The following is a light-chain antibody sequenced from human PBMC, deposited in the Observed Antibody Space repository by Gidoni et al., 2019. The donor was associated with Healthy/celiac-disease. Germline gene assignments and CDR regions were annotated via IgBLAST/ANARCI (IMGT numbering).Light chain of an antibody. CDR1: SSDVGCYNY. Sequence: QSALTQPAPASGAPGQSITISCTGTSSDVGCYNYVYLYQQHPGKAPKLMIYEVSNRPSGVSNRFSGSKSGNTASLTISGLQAEDEADYYCSSYTSSSTLGFGGGTKLTVL. CDR3: SSYTSSSTLG. CDR2: EVS. J-gene: IGLJ3*02. V-gene: IGLV2-14*01.